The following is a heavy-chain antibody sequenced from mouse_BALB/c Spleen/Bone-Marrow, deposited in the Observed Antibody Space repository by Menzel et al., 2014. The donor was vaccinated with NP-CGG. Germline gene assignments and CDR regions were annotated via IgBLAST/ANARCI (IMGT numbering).Heavy chain of an antibody. CDR2: INPSSGGT. Sequence: QVQLKHSGAELVKPGASVKLSCKASGYTFTSYSLYWVKQRPGQGLEWIGEINPSSGGTNFNEKFKSKATLTIDKSSSTVYMQLSSLTSEDSAVYYCTRSGPGFAYWGQGTLVTVSA. V-gene: IGHV1S81*02. CDR3: TRSGPGFAY. J-gene: IGHJ3*01. CDR1: GYTFTSYS.